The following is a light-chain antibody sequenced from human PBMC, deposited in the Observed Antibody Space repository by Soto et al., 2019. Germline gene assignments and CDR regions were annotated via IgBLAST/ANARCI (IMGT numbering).Light chain of an antibody. Sequence: EIVLTQSPGTLSLPPGERAALSCRASQTLDTDYLTWYQHKPGQAPRLLIFGASSRATGIPDRFSGSGSGTEFTLTISRLEPEDSAVYYCQQRSNWLTFGGGTKVEIK. CDR3: QQRSNWLT. J-gene: IGKJ4*01. V-gene: IGKV3D-20*02. CDR1: QTLDTDY. CDR2: GAS.